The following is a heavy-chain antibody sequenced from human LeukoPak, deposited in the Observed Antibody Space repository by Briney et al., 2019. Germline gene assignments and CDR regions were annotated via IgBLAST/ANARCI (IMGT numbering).Heavy chain of an antibody. Sequence: PSETLSLTCTVSGGSISSYYWSWIRQPPGKGLEWIGYIYYSGSTNYNPSLKSRVTISVDTSKNQFSLKLSSVTAADTAVYYCASTYYYDSSGYFGYYYGMDVWGQGTTVTVSS. CDR1: GGSISSYY. CDR3: ASTYYYDSSGYFGYYYGMDV. J-gene: IGHJ6*02. V-gene: IGHV4-59*01. CDR2: IYYSGST. D-gene: IGHD3-22*01.